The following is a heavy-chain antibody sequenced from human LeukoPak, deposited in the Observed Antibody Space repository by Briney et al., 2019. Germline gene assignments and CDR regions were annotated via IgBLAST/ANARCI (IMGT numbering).Heavy chain of an antibody. Sequence: GGSLRLSCAASGFTFSSYAMSWVRQAPGKGLEWVSATSGSGGSTYYADSVKGRLTISRDNSKNTLYLQMNSLRAEDTAVYYCAKDQYCSSTSCYDYWGQGTLVTVSS. V-gene: IGHV3-23*01. D-gene: IGHD2-2*01. CDR1: GFTFSSYA. CDR3: AKDQYCSSTSCYDY. CDR2: TSGSGGST. J-gene: IGHJ4*02.